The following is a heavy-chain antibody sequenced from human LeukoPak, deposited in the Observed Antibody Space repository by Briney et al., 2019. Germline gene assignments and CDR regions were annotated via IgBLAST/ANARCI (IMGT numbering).Heavy chain of an antibody. CDR3: ARDWYSSGWYDY. CDR2: IYYSGST. J-gene: IGHJ4*02. V-gene: IGHV4-59*01. D-gene: IGHD6-19*01. CDR1: GGSISSYY. Sequence: SETLSLTCTVSGGSISSYYWSWIRQPPGKGLEWIGYIYYSGSTNYNPSLNSRLTISVDTSKNQFSLKLSSVTAADTAVYYCARDWYSSGWYDYWGQGTLVTVSS.